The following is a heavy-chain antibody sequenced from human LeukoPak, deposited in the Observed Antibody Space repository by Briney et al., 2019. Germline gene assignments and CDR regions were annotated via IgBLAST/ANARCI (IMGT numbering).Heavy chain of an antibody. CDR1: GFTLSTNA. D-gene: IGHD1-26*01. Sequence: GGSLRPSCLTSGFTLSTNAMSWVRQAPGKGLEWISGISGSGASTYYADSVKGRFTISRDDSRNTLYLQMNSLRGDDTAVYYCAKDVGKWESLHFFDYWGQGTLVTVSS. CDR2: ISGSGAST. V-gene: IGHV3-23*01. J-gene: IGHJ4*02. CDR3: AKDVGKWESLHFFDY.